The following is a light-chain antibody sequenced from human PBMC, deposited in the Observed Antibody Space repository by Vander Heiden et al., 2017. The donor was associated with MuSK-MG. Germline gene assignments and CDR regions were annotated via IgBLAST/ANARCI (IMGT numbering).Light chain of an antibody. CDR3: EQRNGLLS. J-gene: IGKJ4*01. CDR2: DVS. CDR1: QSVSTF. V-gene: IGKV3-11*01. Sequence: EIVLTQSPATLSLSPGERATLSCRASQSVSTFLDWYQQTPGQAPRLLIYDVSKRANGIPHRFSGSGSGTDFTLTSSSLEPEDFAVYYLEQRNGLLSFGAGTKVEIK.